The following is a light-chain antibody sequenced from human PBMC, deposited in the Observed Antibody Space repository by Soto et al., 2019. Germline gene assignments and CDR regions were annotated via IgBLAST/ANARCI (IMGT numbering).Light chain of an antibody. CDR3: AAWDDRLNGPV. CDR2: SDN. J-gene: IGLJ1*01. Sequence: QSALTQPPSASGTPGQRVTISCSGSSSNIGRNTVNWYQLVPGTAPKLLMHSDNRRPSGVPDRFSGSKSGTSASLAISGLQSEDEADYYCAAWDDRLNGPVFGSWTTVTVL. CDR1: SSNIGRNT. V-gene: IGLV1-44*01.